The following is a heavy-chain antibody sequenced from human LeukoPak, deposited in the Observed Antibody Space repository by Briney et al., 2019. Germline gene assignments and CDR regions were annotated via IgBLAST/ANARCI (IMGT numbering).Heavy chain of an antibody. CDR2: IYYSGST. J-gene: IGHJ5*02. V-gene: IGHV4-30-4*07. Sequence: SQTLSLTCAVSGGPISRGDNSWSWLRQPPGKGLEWIGYIYYSGSTNYNPSLKSRVTISVDTSKNQFSLKLSSVTAADTAVYYCAREAVTTGWFDPWGQGTLVTVSS. D-gene: IGHD4-17*01. CDR3: AREAVTTGWFDP. CDR1: GGPISRGDNS.